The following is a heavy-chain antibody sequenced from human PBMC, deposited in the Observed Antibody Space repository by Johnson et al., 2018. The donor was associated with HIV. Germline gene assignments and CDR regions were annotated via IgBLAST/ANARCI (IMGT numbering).Heavy chain of an antibody. CDR2: IGAGGDT. J-gene: IGHJ1*01. CDR3: ARSPEIGDRLWRAM. Sequence: VQLVESGGGLIQPGGSLRLSCAVSGFTLSGNDRHWVRQVTGKGLEWVSVIGAGGDTQYAGSVKGRFTISRDNSKNTLYLQMNSLRAEDTAVYYWARSPEIGDRLWRAMWG. V-gene: IGHV3-13*01. CDR1: GFTLSGND. D-gene: IGHD4-17*01.